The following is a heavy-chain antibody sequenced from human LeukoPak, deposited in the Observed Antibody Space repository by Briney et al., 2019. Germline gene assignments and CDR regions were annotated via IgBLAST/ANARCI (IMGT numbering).Heavy chain of an antibody. CDR2: IYYSGST. CDR3: ARTVVAAAFYYGMDG. CDR1: GGSISSYY. Sequence: SETLSLTCTVSGGSISSYYWSWIRQPPGKGLEWIGYIYYSGSTNYNPSLKSRVTISVDTSKNQFSLRLSSVTAADTAVYYCARTVVAAAFYYGMDGWGQGTTVTVSS. V-gene: IGHV4-59*08. D-gene: IGHD6-13*01. J-gene: IGHJ6*02.